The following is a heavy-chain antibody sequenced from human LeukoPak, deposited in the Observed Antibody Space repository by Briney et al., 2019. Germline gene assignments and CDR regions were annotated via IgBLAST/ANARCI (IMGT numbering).Heavy chain of an antibody. CDR2: ISGSGGST. Sequence: GGSLRLSCAASGFTFSSYAMSWVRQAPGKGLEWVSVISGSGGSTYYADSVKGRFTISRDNSRNTVYLQMNSLRAEDTAVHYCAKSPWNGKFRAYFDYWGQGTLVTVSS. CDR3: AKSPWNGKFRAYFDY. V-gene: IGHV3-23*01. D-gene: IGHD1-1*01. J-gene: IGHJ4*02. CDR1: GFTFSSYA.